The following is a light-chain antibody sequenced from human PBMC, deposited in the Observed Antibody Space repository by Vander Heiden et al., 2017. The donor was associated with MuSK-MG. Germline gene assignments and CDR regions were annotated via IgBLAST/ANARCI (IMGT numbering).Light chain of an antibody. CDR2: DAS. J-gene: IGKJ5*01. CDR1: QSVSSY. V-gene: IGKV3-11*01. Sequence: DIVLTQSPATLSLSPGERATLSCRASQSVSSYLAWYQQKPGQAPRLLIYDASNRATGIPARFSGSGYGTDFTLTISSREPEDFAVYYCQQHSYWPQITFGQGTQVEIK. CDR3: QQHSYWPQIT.